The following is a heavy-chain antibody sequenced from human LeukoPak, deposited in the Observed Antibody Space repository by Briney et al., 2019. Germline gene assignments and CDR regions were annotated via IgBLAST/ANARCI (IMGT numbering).Heavy chain of an antibody. Sequence: SETLSLTCVVYGDSFSGYYWSWIRQPPGKGLEWIGYIYYSGSTNYNPSLKSRVAISVDTSKNQFSLKLSSVTAADTAVYYCARVRTMVRGVITPYYFDYWGQGTLVTVSS. V-gene: IGHV4-59*01. CDR3: ARVRTMVRGVITPYYFDY. D-gene: IGHD3-10*01. CDR1: GDSFSGYY. CDR2: IYYSGST. J-gene: IGHJ4*02.